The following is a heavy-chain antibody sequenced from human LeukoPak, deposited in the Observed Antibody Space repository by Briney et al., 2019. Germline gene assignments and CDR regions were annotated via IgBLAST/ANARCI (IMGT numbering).Heavy chain of an antibody. CDR1: GFTVSSNY. J-gene: IGHJ4*02. V-gene: IGHV3-53*01. D-gene: IGHD3-22*01. CDR2: IYSGGNT. Sequence: GGSLRLSCAASGFTVSSNYMNWDRQAPGKGLEWVSFIYSGGNTYYADSVKGRFTICRDNSKNTLYLQMNRLRAEDTAVYYCTSSSKSDTSASSLDYWGQGTLGTVSP. CDR3: TSSSKSDTSASSLDY.